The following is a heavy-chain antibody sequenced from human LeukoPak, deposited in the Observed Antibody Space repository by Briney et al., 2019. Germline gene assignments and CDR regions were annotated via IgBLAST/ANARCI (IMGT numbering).Heavy chain of an antibody. CDR3: AKDRSNTGTPSLFDY. Sequence: GGSLRLSCAASGFTFDDYAMHWVRQAPGKGLEWVSGISWNSGSIGYADSVKGRFTISRDDAKNSLYQQMNSLRAEDTALYYCAKDRSNTGTPSLFDYWGQGTLVTVSS. D-gene: IGHD1-14*01. CDR2: ISWNSGSI. CDR1: GFTFDDYA. V-gene: IGHV3-9*01. J-gene: IGHJ4*02.